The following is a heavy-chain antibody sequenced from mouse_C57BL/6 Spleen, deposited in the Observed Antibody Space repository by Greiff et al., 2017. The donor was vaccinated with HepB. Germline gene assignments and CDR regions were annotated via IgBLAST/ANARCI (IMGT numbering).Heavy chain of an antibody. CDR2: ISYDGSN. D-gene: IGHD1-2*01. CDR1: GYSITSGYY. Sequence: EVKLMESGPGLVKPSQSLSLTCSVTGYSITSGYYWNWIRQFPGNKLEWMGYISYDGSNNYNPSLKNRISITRDTSTNQFFLKLNSVTTEDTATYYCAREGPLLRDFDYWGQGTTLTVSS. CDR3: AREGPLLRDFDY. V-gene: IGHV3-6*01. J-gene: IGHJ2*01.